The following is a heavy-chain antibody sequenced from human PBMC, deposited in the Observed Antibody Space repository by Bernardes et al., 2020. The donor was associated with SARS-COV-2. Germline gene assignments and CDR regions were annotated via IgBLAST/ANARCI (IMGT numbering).Heavy chain of an antibody. V-gene: IGHV1-2*02. CDR1: GYPFTGYY. D-gene: IGHD2-21*02. CDR3: ARTRTTISTTGIPVDY. Sequence: ASVKVSCKASGYPFTGYYMHWVRQAPGQRLEWMGWINPNTGGTNYVQKFQGRVTMTRDTSITTAYMELSWLGSDDTAIYYCARTRTTISTTGIPVDYWGQGTLVTVSS. CDR2: INPNTGGT. J-gene: IGHJ4*02.